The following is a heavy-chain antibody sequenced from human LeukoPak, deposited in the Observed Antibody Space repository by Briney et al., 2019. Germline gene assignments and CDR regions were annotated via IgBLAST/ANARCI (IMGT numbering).Heavy chain of an antibody. CDR3: ARDGRFAAYEPDY. J-gene: IGHJ4*02. V-gene: IGHV1-69*05. D-gene: IGHD1-26*01. CDR1: GGTFSSYA. Sequence: SVKVSCKASGGTFSSYAISWVRQAPGQGLEWMGGIIPIFGTANYAQKFQGRVTMTTDTSTSTAHMELRSLRYDDTAVYYCARDGRFAAYEPDYWGQGTLVTVSS. CDR2: IIPIFGTA.